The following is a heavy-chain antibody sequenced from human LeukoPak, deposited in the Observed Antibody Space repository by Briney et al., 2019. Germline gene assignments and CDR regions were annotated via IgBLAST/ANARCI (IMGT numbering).Heavy chain of an antibody. V-gene: IGHV1-24*01. CDR1: GYTLTELS. CDR3: AIRYTAVAGTQNQFDY. Sequence: ASVKVSRKVSGYTLTELSMHWVRQAPGKGLEWMGGFDPEDGETIYAQKFQGRVTMTEDTSTDTAYMELSSLRSEDTAVYYCAIRYTAVAGTQNQFDYWGQGTLVTVSS. CDR2: FDPEDGET. J-gene: IGHJ4*02. D-gene: IGHD6-19*01.